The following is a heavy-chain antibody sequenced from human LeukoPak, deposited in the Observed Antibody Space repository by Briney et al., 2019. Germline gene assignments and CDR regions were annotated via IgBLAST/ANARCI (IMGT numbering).Heavy chain of an antibody. V-gene: IGHV3-21*01. D-gene: IGHD4-17*01. CDR1: GFTFSSYS. J-gene: IGHJ4*02. Sequence: PGGSLRLSCAASGFTFSSYSMNWVRQAPGKGLEWVSSISRSSYIYYADSVKGRFTISRDNAKNSLYLQMNSLGAEDTAVYYCASSPESTVTTYWGQGTLVTVSS. CDR2: ISRSSYI. CDR3: ASSPESTVTTY.